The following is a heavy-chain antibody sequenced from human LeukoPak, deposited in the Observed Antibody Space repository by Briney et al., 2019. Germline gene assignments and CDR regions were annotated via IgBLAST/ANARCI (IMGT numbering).Heavy chain of an antibody. V-gene: IGHV4-30-2*03. CDR2: IYHSGST. J-gene: IGHJ5*02. Sequence: SQTLSLTCAVSGGSISSGGYSWSWIRQPPGKGLEWIGYIYHSGSTYYNPSLKSRVTISVDTSKNQFSLKLSSVTAADTAVYYCASQLQYDFWSGYSNNWFDPWGQGTLVTVSS. CDR3: ASQLQYDFWSGYSNNWFDP. CDR1: GGSISSGGYS. D-gene: IGHD3-3*01.